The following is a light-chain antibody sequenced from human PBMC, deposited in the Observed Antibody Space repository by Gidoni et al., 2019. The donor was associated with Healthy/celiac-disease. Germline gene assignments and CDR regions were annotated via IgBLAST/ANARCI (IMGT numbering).Light chain of an antibody. CDR2: GAS. CDR3: QQYNNWPPYT. V-gene: IGKV3-15*01. Sequence: EIVMTQSPATLSVSPGERANLSCRASQSVSSNLAWYQQKPGQAPRLLIYGASTRATGIPARFSGSGSGTEFTLIISSLQSEDFAVYYWQQYNNWPPYTFGQGTKLEIK. J-gene: IGKJ2*01. CDR1: QSVSSN.